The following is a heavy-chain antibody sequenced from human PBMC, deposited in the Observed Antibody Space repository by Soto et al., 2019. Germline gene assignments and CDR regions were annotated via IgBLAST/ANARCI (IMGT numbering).Heavy chain of an antibody. CDR1: GLTVSSNY. D-gene: IGHD1-26*01. CDR3: AKGDFAC. V-gene: IGHV3-53*01. J-gene: IGHJ4*02. CDR2: VFSGGNT. Sequence: EVQLVESGGGLIQPGGSLRLSCAASGLTVSSNYMSWVRQAPGKGLEWVAIVFSGGNTYHADSVKGRFTVSRDNSKNTLDLQMNSLRPEDTAVYYCAKGDFACWGQGTLVTVSS.